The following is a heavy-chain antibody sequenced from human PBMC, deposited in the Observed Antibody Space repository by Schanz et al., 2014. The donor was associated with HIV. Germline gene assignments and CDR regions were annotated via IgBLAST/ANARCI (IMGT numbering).Heavy chain of an antibody. CDR1: GFTLSGYS. D-gene: IGHD3-9*01. Sequence: VQLVESGGGVVQPGGSLRLSCAASGFTLSGYSMNWVRQAPGKGLEWVSVISGSDDSTYYADSVKGRFTISRDNSKNTLYLQMNSLRAEDTAVYYCAKDLHILTGYFRYWGQGTLVTVSS. V-gene: IGHV3-23*04. J-gene: IGHJ4*02. CDR2: ISGSDDST. CDR3: AKDLHILTGYFRY.